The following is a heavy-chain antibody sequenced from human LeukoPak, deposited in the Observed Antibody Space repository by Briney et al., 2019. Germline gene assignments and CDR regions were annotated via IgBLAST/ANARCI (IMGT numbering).Heavy chain of an antibody. Sequence: PGGSLRLPCAASGFTVSSNYMSWVRQAPGKGLEWVSVIYSGGSTYYADSVKGRFTISRHNSKNTLYLQMNSLRAEDTAVYYCARGQGSYYYDSSGYLDYWGQGTLVTVSS. CDR3: ARGQGSYYYDSSGYLDY. D-gene: IGHD3-22*01. CDR2: IYSGGST. V-gene: IGHV3-53*04. J-gene: IGHJ4*02. CDR1: GFTVSSNY.